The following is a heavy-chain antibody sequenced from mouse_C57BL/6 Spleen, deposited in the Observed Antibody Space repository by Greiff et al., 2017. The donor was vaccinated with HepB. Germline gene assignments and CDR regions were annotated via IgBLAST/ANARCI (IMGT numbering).Heavy chain of an antibody. CDR2: ISSGSSTI. CDR1: GFTFSDYG. J-gene: IGHJ4*01. V-gene: IGHV5-17*01. Sequence: EVKLVESGGGLVKPGGSLKLSCAASGFTFSDYGMHWVRQAPEKGLEWVAYISSGSSTIYYADTVKGRYTISRDNTKNTLYLQMTSLRSEDTAMYCCAMGGCVPYTAIQYWGQRPSVTLSS. CDR3: AMGGCVPYTAIQY.